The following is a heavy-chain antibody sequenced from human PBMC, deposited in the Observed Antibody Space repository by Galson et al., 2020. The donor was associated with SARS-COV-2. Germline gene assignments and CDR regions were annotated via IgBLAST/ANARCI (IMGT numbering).Heavy chain of an antibody. J-gene: IGHJ3*01. CDR3: ARQFCSSRTCTTGGFDL. Sequence: TAGSLRLSCAASGFTLSSYGMPWVRQAPGTGLEYVSSIGSRTHYVNSVKGRFSISRDNSKNTLYLHMGSLRADDMAVYYCARQFCSSRTCTTGGFDLWGQGTTVTVSS. CDR1: GFTLSSYG. V-gene: IGHV3-64*01. CDR2: IGSRT. D-gene: IGHD2-2*01.